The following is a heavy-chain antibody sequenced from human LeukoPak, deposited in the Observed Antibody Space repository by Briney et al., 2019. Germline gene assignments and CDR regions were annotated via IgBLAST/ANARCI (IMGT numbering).Heavy chain of an antibody. CDR3: ARGYCTNAVCSLGPTQA. J-gene: IGHJ4*02. CDR2: IYYSGST. D-gene: IGHD2-8*01. Sequence: PSETLSLTCTVSGGSISTSSYYWGWIRQPPGKGLEWIGSIYYSGSTHYNPSLKSRVSLPLDTSKNQFSLKLSSVTAADTAIYYCARGYCTNAVCSLGPTQAWGQGTLVTVSS. V-gene: IGHV4-39*07. CDR1: GGSISTSSYY.